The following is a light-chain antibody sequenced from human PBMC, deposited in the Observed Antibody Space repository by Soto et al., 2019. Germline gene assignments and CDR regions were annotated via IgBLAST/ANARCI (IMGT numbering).Light chain of an antibody. J-gene: IGKJ3*01. CDR2: GAS. CDR3: QQYGSSPPIT. V-gene: IGKV3-20*01. Sequence: EIVLTQSPGTLSLSPGERATLSCRASQSVSSSYLAWYQQKPGQAPMLLIYGASSRATGIPDRFSGSGSGTDFTLTISRLGPEDFAVYYCQQYGSSPPITFGPGTKVDIK. CDR1: QSVSSSY.